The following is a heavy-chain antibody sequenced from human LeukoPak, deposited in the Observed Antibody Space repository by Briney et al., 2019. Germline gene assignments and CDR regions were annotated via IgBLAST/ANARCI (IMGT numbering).Heavy chain of an antibody. Sequence: GASVKVSSKAPRYSFTIYIIYGGCQTPRQRGERMGGRKPNSGDTGYAQRFSGRVTMNTNTSIITAYMELSSLRSEDTAVYYCARVLRVGDRFDAWGQGTLVTVSS. J-gene: IGHJ5*02. CDR3: ARVLRVGDRFDA. D-gene: IGHD1-26*01. V-gene: IGHV1-8*01. CDR1: RYSFTIYI. CDR2: RKPNSGDT.